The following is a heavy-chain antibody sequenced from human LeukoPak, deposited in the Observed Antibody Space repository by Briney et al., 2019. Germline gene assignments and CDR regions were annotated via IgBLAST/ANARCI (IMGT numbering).Heavy chain of an antibody. Sequence: PPETLSLTCAVYGGSFSGYYWSWIRQPPGKGLEWIGEINHSGSTNYNPSLKSRVTISVDTSKNQFSLKLSSVTAADTAVYYCARGRPHFDYWGQGTLVTVSS. CDR2: INHSGST. J-gene: IGHJ4*02. CDR3: ARGRPHFDY. CDR1: GGSFSGYY. V-gene: IGHV4-34*01.